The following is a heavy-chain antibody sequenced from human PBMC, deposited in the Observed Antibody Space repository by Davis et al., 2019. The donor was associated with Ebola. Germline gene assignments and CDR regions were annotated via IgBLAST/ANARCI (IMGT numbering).Heavy chain of an antibody. Sequence: GESLKISCTASGFTFGDYAMSWFRQAPGKGLEWVGFIRSKAYGGTTEYAASVKGRFTISRDDSKSIAYLQMNSLKTEDTAVYYCTPTTVVTPFRFAYWGQGTLVTVSS. J-gene: IGHJ4*02. V-gene: IGHV3-49*03. CDR3: TPTTVVTPFRFAY. D-gene: IGHD4-23*01. CDR2: IRSKAYGGTT. CDR1: GFTFGDYA.